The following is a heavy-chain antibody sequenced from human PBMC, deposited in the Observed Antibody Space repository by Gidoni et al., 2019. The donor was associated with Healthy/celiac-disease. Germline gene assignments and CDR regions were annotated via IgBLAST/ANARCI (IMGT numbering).Heavy chain of an antibody. V-gene: IGHV3-30-3*01. CDR2: ISYDGSNK. D-gene: IGHD2-2*01. CDR3: ARVGYQLPRLYYFDY. Sequence: QVQLVESGGGVVQPVRSLRLSCAASGFTFSSYAMHWVRQAPGKGLEWVAVISYDGSNKYYADSVKGRFTISRDNSKNTLYLQMNSLRAEDTAVYYCARVGYQLPRLYYFDYWGQGTLVTVSS. J-gene: IGHJ4*02. CDR1: GFTFSSYA.